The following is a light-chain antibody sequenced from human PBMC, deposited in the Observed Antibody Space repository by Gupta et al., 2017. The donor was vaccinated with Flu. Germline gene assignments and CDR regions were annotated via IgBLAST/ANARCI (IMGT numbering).Light chain of an antibody. CDR1: ITDVGDYNH. J-gene: IGLJ2*01. CDR2: EVT. V-gene: IGLV2-8*01. Sequence: VNISCTGSITDVGDYNHIYWYQHHADKAHKLIIYEVTRRTAGVSDRFSASKSGNTASLTVSGLQAEDEADYYCGSYAGINNLEFGGGTKLTVL. CDR3: GSYAGINNLE.